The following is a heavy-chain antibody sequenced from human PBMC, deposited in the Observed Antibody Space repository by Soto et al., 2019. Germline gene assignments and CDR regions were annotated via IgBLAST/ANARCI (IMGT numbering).Heavy chain of an antibody. V-gene: IGHV1-69*04. CDR1: GGTFSSYT. J-gene: IGHJ6*03. CDR3: ARDREGATQDDAKQYYYCMDV. Sequence: GASVKVSCKASGGTFSSYTISWVRQAPGQGLEWMGRIIPILGIANYAQKFQGRVTITADKSTSTAYMELSSLRSEDTAVYYCARDREGATQDDAKQYYYCMDVWGKGTTVTVSS. CDR2: IIPILGIA. D-gene: IGHD1-1*01.